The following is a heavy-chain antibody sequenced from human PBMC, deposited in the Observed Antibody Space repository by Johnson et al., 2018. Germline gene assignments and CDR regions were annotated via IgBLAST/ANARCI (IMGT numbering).Heavy chain of an antibody. J-gene: IGHJ3*02. CDR3: ATSNGRRDAI. Sequence: VQLVQSGGDLVQXGGSLRLXCAASGITFSSYWMTWVRQAPGKGLEWVANINQDGSVKNYEDSVKGRFSISRDNAKNSLYLQMNSLRVEDTAVYYCATSNGRRDAIWGQGTMVTVSS. CDR1: GITFSSYW. V-gene: IGHV3-7*01. CDR2: INQDGSVK. D-gene: IGHD2-8*01.